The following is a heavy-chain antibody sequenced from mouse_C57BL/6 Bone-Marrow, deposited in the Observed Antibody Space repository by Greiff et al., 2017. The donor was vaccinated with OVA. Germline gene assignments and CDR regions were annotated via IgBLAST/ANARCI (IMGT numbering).Heavy chain of an antibody. CDR2: INPNNGGT. V-gene: IGHV1-18*01. CDR3: ARESWLLPYWYFDV. Sequence: VQLQQSGPELVKPGASVKIPCKASGYTFTDYNMDWVKQSHGKSLEWIGDINPNNGGTIYNQKFKGKATLTVDKSSSTAYMELRSLTSEDTAVYYCARESWLLPYWYFDVWGTGTTVTVSS. D-gene: IGHD2-3*01. J-gene: IGHJ1*03. CDR1: GYTFTDYN.